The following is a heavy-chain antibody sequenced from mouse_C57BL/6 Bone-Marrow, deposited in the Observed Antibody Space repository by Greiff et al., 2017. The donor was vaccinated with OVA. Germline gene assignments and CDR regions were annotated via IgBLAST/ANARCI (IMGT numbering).Heavy chain of an antibody. D-gene: IGHD1-1*01. CDR1: GFSFNTYA. CDR3: VSPYYYGSSYVRFAY. CDR2: IRSKSNNYAT. V-gene: IGHV10-1*01. Sequence: EAGGGLVQPKGSLKLSCAASGFSFNTYAMNWVRQAPGKGLEWVARIRSKSNNYATYYADSVKDRFTISRDDSESMLYLQMNNLKTEDTAMYYCVSPYYYGSSYVRFAYWGQGTLVTVSA. J-gene: IGHJ3*01.